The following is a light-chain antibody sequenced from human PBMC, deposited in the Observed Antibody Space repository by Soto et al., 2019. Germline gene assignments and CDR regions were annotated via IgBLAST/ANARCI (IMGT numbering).Light chain of an antibody. V-gene: IGKV1-5*01. CDR2: EAS. CDR3: QQYDSYSPT. Sequence: DIQMPQSPSTLSACLGDRVTITCRASQTLRTRLAWYQQKPGKAPRLLIYEASDVASGVSSRFSGSGAGTEFTLSITSLQPDDFATYYCQQYDSYSPTFGQGTKVDIK. J-gene: IGKJ1*01. CDR1: QTLRTR.